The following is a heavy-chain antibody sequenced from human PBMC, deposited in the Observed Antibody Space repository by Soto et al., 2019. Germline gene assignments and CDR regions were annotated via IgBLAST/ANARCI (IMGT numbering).Heavy chain of an antibody. V-gene: IGHV3-15*01. Sequence: PGGSLRLSCAASGFTFSNAWMSWVRQAPGKGLEWVGRIKSKTDGGTTDYAAPVKGRFTISRDDSKNTLYLQMNSLKTEDTAVYYCNKDLTVIEYFDYWGQGTLVTVSS. CDR3: NKDLTVIEYFDY. CDR2: IKSKTDGGTT. J-gene: IGHJ4*02. CDR1: GFTFSNAW. D-gene: IGHD4-17*01.